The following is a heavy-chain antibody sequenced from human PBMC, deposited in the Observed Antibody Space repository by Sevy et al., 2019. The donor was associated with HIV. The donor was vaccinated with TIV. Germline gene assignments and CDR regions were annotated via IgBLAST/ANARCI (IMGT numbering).Heavy chain of an antibody. V-gene: IGHV1-24*01. CDR1: GYTLSEVS. J-gene: IGHJ4*02. Sequence: ASVKVSGKVPGYTLSEVSMHWVRQAPGKGLEWMGGFVPEDGEIVYAQKLQGRVNVAEDTLTDTAYFEVTKLRSGDTATYFCVIGDTPRLTGSGTRLKDQSLNYFHFWGQGTLVTVSS. CDR3: VIGDTPRLTGSGTRLKDQSLNYFHF. CDR2: FVPEDGEI. D-gene: IGHD2-2*01.